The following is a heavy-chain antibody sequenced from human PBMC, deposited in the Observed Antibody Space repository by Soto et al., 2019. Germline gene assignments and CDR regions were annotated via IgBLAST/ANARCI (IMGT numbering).Heavy chain of an antibody. CDR1: GDSIRSNF. Sequence: SETLSLTCTVSGDSIRSNFWSWIRQPPGKGLEWIGYLYYRGTTNYNPSLKSRVTISMDTSKRQFSLKLTSVTAADTAVYYCARDFDDTTGKYYYAMDVWGPGTTVT. J-gene: IGHJ6*02. D-gene: IGHD1-1*01. CDR3: ARDFDDTTGKYYYAMDV. CDR2: LYYRGTT. V-gene: IGHV4-59*01.